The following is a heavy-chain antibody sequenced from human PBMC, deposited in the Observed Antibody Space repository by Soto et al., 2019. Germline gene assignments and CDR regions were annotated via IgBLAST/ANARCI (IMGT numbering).Heavy chain of an antibody. CDR3: ARVGGVGAPPGSDF. CDR2: VIPILGQA. V-gene: IGHV1-69*01. D-gene: IGHD1-26*01. J-gene: IGHJ4*02. CDR1: GGTFSSYA. Sequence: QVQLVQSGAEVKKPGSSVKVSCKASGGTFSSYAISWLRQAPGQGLEWMGGVIPILGQAYYAQNFQGRVTITADESTRTAYMELSSLRSDDTAVYFCARVGGVGAPPGSDFWGQGTLVTVSS.